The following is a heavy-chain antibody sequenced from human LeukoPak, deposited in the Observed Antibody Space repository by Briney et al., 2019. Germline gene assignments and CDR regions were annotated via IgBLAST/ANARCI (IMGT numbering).Heavy chain of an antibody. CDR2: VYTSGST. CDR3: ARDVQSSGGYNWFDP. V-gene: IGHV4-4*07. Sequence: PSETLSLTCTISGGSFSSFYWSWIRQPAGKGLEWIGFVYTSGSTNYNPSLKSRVTMSIDTSKSQFSLKLISVTAADTAVYYCARDVQSSGGYNWFDPWGQGTLVTVSS. CDR1: GGSFSSFY. D-gene: IGHD2-15*01. J-gene: IGHJ5*02.